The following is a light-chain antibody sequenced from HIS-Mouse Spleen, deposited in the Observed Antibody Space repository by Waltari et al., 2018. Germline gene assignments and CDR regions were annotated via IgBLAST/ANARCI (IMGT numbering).Light chain of an antibody. CDR3: QSADSSGTYVV. Sequence: SYELTQPPSVSVSPGQTARITCSGDALPKQYAYWYQQKPGQAPVLWIYNDSERPSGIPERFSGSSSGTTVTLTISGVQAEDEADYYCQSADSSGTYVVFGGGTKLTVL. V-gene: IGLV3-25*03. CDR2: NDS. J-gene: IGLJ2*01. CDR1: ALPKQY.